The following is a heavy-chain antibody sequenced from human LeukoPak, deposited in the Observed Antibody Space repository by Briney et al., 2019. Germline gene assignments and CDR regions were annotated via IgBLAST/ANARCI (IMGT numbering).Heavy chain of an antibody. CDR2: IYSIGST. CDR1: GGSISSYY. Sequence: SATLYLTCKASGGSISSYYSSWVRQAPGQGLEWMGDIYSIGSTKYNPSLKHRVTISVETSKNRFSMKLSSVTAADTAVYYCARHLNNDYGDYYYYYYMDVWGKGTTVTVSS. CDR3: ARHLNNDYGDYYYYYYMDV. D-gene: IGHD4-17*01. J-gene: IGHJ6*03. V-gene: IGHV4-59*01.